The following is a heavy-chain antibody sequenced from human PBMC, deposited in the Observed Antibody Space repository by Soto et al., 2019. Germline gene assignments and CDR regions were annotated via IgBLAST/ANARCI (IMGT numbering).Heavy chain of an antibody. CDR2: INHSGST. Sequence: QVQLQQWGAGLLKPSETLSLTCAVYGGSFSGYYWSWIRQPPGKGLEWIGEINHSGSTNYNPSLKSRVTMSVDPSKNQFSLKLSSVTAADTAVYYCARRRGSGCAFYYYYGMDVWGQGTTVTVSS. J-gene: IGHJ6*02. V-gene: IGHV4-34*01. CDR1: GGSFSGYY. CDR3: ARRRGSGCAFYYYYGMDV. D-gene: IGHD6-19*01.